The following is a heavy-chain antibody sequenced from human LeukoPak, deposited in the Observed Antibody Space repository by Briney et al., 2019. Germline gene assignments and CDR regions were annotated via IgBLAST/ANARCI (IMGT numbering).Heavy chain of an antibody. CDR1: GFTFSNAW. Sequence: KPGGSLRLSCAASGFTFSNAWMSWVRQAPGKGLEWVGRIKSKTDGGTTDYAAPVKGRFTISRDDSKNTLYLQMNSLKTEGTAVYYRTTDGDGYNSFYFDYWGQGTLVTVSS. CDR3: TTDGDGYNSFYFDY. D-gene: IGHD5-24*01. J-gene: IGHJ4*02. V-gene: IGHV3-15*01. CDR2: IKSKTDGGTT.